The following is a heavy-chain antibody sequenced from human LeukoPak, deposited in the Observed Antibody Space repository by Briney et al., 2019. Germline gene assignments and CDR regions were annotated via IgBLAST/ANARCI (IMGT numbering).Heavy chain of an antibody. CDR3: ARHLSTVTTWAAFDI. CDR1: GTSLSSYC. J-gene: IGHJ3*02. D-gene: IGHD4-17*01. Sequence: PSETLSLTCAVSGTSLSSYCWSWIRQPPEKGLEWVGEINHSGSTNYNPSLKSRVTISVDTSKNQFSLNLGAVTAADTAVYYCARHLSTVTTWAAFDIWGQGTTVTVSS. V-gene: IGHV4-34*01. CDR2: INHSGST.